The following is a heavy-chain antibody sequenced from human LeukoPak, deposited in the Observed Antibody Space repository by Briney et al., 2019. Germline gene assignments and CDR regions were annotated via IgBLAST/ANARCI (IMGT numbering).Heavy chain of an antibody. CDR3: ARGRGTTDKDY. CDR1: GLTFSNFW. V-gene: IGHV3-74*01. CDR2: ISSDGSFT. Sequence: GGSLSLSCVATGLTFSNFWMHWVRQAPGKGLVWVSRISSDGSFTTYADSVKGRFTISRDNAKNTLYLQMNSLRAEDTAVYYCARGRGTTDKDYWGQGTLVTVSS. J-gene: IGHJ4*02. D-gene: IGHD1-7*01.